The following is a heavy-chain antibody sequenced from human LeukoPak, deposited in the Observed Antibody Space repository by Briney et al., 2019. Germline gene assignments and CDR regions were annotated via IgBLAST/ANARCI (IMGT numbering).Heavy chain of an antibody. D-gene: IGHD5-24*01. CDR2: IRGNSETI. CDR3: VRGQDGIDNWFDP. Sequence: GGSLRLSCAASRFTFSNYAMSWVRQAPGKGLEWISYIRGNSETIHYADSVKGRFTISRDNAKNSLSLQMTSLRAEDTAVYYCVRGQDGIDNWFDPWGQGTLVTVAS. V-gene: IGHV3-48*01. CDR1: RFTFSNYA. J-gene: IGHJ5*02.